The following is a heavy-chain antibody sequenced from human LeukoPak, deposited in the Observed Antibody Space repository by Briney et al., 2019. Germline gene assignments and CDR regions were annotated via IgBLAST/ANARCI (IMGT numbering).Heavy chain of an antibody. V-gene: IGHV4-34*01. Sequence: PSETLSLTCAVYGGSFSGYYWSWIGQPPGKGLEWIGEINHSGSTNYNPSLKSRVTISVDTSKNQFSLKLSSVTAADTAVYYCSRGGHYLNYCDYWGQGTLVTVSS. D-gene: IGHD1-26*01. J-gene: IGHJ4*02. CDR2: INHSGST. CDR3: SRGGHYLNYCDY. CDR1: GGSFSGYY.